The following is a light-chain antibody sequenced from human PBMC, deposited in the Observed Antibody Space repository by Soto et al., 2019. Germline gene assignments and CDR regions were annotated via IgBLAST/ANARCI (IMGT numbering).Light chain of an antibody. Sequence: DIQLTQSPSSVSASVGDRVTITSLASQGVSSWLAWYQQRPGKAPKLLISAASTLQGGVPSRFSGSGSGTDFTLTISSLQPEDFATYYCQQANNFPITCGQGTRLDIK. CDR3: QQANNFPIT. CDR1: QGVSSW. J-gene: IGKJ5*01. V-gene: IGKV1-12*01. CDR2: AAS.